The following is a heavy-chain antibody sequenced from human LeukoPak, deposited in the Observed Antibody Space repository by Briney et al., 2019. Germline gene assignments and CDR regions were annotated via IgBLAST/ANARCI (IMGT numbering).Heavy chain of an antibody. D-gene: IGHD1-26*01. J-gene: IGHJ4*02. CDR1: GGSISSSRYY. CDR3: ARLWELRRFDY. CDR2: IYDSGST. Sequence: SETLSLTCTVSGGSISSSRYYWGWLRQPPGKGLEWFGSIYDSGSTYYNPSTKTPVTISVDTSKNQFSLKLSSVTAADTAVYYCARLWELRRFDYWGQGTLVTVSS. V-gene: IGHV4-39*01.